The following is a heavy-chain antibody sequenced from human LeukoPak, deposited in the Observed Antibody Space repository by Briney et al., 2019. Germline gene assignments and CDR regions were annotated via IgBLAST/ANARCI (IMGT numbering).Heavy chain of an antibody. J-gene: IGHJ3*02. V-gene: IGHV2-5*01. CDR1: GFTFTSRGVG. Sequence: ESGPTQVKPTQTLTLTCTFSGFTFTSRGVGVGWIRQPPGKALEWLALIWWNDDKRYSPTLKGRLTITPDTSQNQVVLKMTNMDPVDTATYYCAHVYGSGSFDIWGQGTMVTVSA. CDR3: AHVYGSGSFDI. D-gene: IGHD3-10*01. CDR2: IWWNDDK.